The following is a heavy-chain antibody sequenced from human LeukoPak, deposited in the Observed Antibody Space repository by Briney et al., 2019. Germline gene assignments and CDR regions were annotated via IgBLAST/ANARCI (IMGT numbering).Heavy chain of an antibody. CDR3: AKDLGYTTYGYYFDY. D-gene: IGHD4-11*01. J-gene: IGHJ4*02. V-gene: IGHV3-23*01. CDR2: IGAGGTFT. CDR1: GFTFSSYA. Sequence: GGSLRLSCTASGFTFSSYAMNWVRQAPGKGLDWVSGIGAGGTFTYYADSVKGRFTISRDNSRNTLHLQMNSLRADDTAVYYCAKDLGYTTYGYYFDYWGQGTLVTVSS.